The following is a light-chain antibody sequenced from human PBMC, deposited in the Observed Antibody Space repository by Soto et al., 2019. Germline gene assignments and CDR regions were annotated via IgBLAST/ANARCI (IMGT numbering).Light chain of an antibody. V-gene: IGLV2-14*01. J-gene: IGLJ3*02. CDR2: EVS. Sequence: QSALTQPASVSGSPGQSITISCTGTSSDVGGYNYVSWYQQHPGKAPKLMIYEVSNRPSGVSNRLSGSKSGNTASQTISGLQAEDEADYYWSSYTGSSTRVFGGGTKLTVL. CDR1: SSDVGGYNY. CDR3: SSYTGSSTRV.